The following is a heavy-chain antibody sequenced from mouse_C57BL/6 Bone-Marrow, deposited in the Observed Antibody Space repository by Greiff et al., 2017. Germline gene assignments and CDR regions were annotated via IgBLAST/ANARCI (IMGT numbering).Heavy chain of an antibody. J-gene: IGHJ2*01. D-gene: IGHD2-2*01. CDR1: GYTFTSYW. CDR2: IYPGSGST. CDR3: ASSTMVTTTGYYLDY. Sequence: QVQLQQPGAELVKPGASVKMSCKASGYTFTSYWITWVKQRPGQGLEWIGDIYPGSGSTNYNEKFKSKATLTVDTSSSTAYMQLSSLTSEDSAVYYGASSTMVTTTGYYLDYGGQGTTLTVSA. V-gene: IGHV1-55*01.